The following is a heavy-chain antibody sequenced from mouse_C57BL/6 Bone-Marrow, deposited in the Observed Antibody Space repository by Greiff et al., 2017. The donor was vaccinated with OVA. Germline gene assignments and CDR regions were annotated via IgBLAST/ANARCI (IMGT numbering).Heavy chain of an antibody. Sequence: QVQLQQSGAELARPGASVKLSCKASGYTFTSYGISWVKQRTGQGLEWIGEIYPRSGNTYYNEKFKGKATLTADKSSSTAYMERRSLTSEDSSVYFCARFPLDEYWGQGTTLTGSS. D-gene: IGHD1-2*01. CDR1: GYTFTSYG. V-gene: IGHV1-81*01. CDR2: IYPRSGNT. CDR3: ARFPLDEY. J-gene: IGHJ2*01.